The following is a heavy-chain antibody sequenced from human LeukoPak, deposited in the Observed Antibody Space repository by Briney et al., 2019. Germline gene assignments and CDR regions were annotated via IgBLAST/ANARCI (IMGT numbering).Heavy chain of an antibody. CDR2: ISGSGGNT. V-gene: IGHV3-23*01. D-gene: IGHD6-6*01. J-gene: IGHJ6*02. Sequence: GGSLRLSCAASGFTFSSYAMSWVRQAPGKGLEWVSAISGSGGNTYYADSVKGRFTISRDNSKNTLYLQMNSLRAEDTAVYYCARDSSSSLYYYYGMDVWGQGTTVTVSS. CDR1: GFTFSSYA. CDR3: ARDSSSSLYYYYGMDV.